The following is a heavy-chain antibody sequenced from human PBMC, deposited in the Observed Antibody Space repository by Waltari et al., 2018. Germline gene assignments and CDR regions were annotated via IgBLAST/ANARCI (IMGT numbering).Heavy chain of an antibody. V-gene: IGHV3-74*01. CDR2: IKNDGSGP. CDR1: AFTFNNFW. J-gene: IGHJ4*01. Sequence: EVQLVESGGGLVQPGGSLRLSCAASAFTFNNFWMHWVRQDAGKGLMWVSRIKNDGSGPIYAESVKGRFTISRDNAKNTLYLQMNSLRPEDTAVYYCVRAYYDGRLDYWGQGTLVTASS. CDR3: VRAYYDGRLDY. D-gene: IGHD3-22*01.